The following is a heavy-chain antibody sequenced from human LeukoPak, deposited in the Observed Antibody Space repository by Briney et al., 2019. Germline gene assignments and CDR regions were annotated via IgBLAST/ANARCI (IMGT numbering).Heavy chain of an antibody. V-gene: IGHV3-7*04. Sequence: PGGSLRLSCAASGFTFSRHAMTWVRQAPGKGLEWVANIKQDGSKKSYVDSVKGRFTISRDNAKNSLYLQMNSLRAEDTAIYYCTRVGYIDEGIDYWGQGTLVTVSS. D-gene: IGHD5-24*01. CDR3: TRVGYIDEGIDY. J-gene: IGHJ4*02. CDR2: IKQDGSKK. CDR1: GFTFSRHA.